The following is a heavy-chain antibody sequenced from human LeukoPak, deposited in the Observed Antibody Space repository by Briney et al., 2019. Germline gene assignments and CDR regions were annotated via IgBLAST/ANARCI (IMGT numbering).Heavy chain of an antibody. CDR1: GYTFTGYY. D-gene: IGHD1-26*01. CDR3: ARRSYSGSYYGSYYYYMDV. Sequence: ASVKVSCKASGYTFTGYYMHWVRQAPGQGLEWMGWINPNSGGTNYAQKFQGRVTTTRDTSISTAYMELSRLRSDDTAVYYCARRSYSGSYYGSYYYYMDVWGKGTTVTVSS. CDR2: INPNSGGT. V-gene: IGHV1-2*02. J-gene: IGHJ6*03.